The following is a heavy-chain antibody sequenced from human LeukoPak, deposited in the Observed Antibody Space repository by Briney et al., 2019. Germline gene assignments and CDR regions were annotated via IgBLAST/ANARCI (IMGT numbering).Heavy chain of an antibody. D-gene: IGHD1-14*01. CDR3: ARYGLARAGRWFDP. Sequence: SETLSLTCAVYGGSFSGYYWSWIRQPPGKGLEWIGEINHSGSTNYNPSLKSRVTISVDTSKNQFSLKLSSVTAADTAVYYCARYGLARAGRWFDPWGQGTLVTVSS. J-gene: IGHJ5*02. CDR1: GGSFSGYY. CDR2: INHSGST. V-gene: IGHV4-34*01.